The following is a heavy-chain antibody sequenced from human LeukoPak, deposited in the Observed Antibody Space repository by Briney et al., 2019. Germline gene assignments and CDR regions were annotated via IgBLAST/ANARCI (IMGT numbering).Heavy chain of an antibody. J-gene: IGHJ4*02. V-gene: IGHV4-4*07. CDR2: IYTGGST. CDR3: ARSHPRGGVNY. D-gene: IGHD2-8*02. Sequence: PSETLSLTCTVSGGSITSVWWSWIRQPAGTGLEWIGHIYTGGSTNYNPSLKSRVTMSVDTSKNQFSLKLSSVTAADTGMYYCARSHPRGGVNYWGQGTLVTVSS. CDR1: GGSITSVW.